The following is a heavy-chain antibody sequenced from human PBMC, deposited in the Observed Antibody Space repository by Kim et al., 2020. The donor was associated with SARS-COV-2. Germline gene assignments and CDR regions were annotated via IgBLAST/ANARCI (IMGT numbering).Heavy chain of an antibody. D-gene: IGHD3-3*01. CDR2: ISSSSSTI. J-gene: IGHJ6*02. V-gene: IGHV3-48*02. CDR1: GFTFSSYS. CDR3: ARSQRFLEWFYYYYGMDV. Sequence: GGSLRLSCAASGFTFSSYSMNWVRQAPGKGLEWVSYISSSSSTIYYADSVKGRFTISRDNAKNSLYLQMNSLRDEDTAVYYCARSQRFLEWFYYYYGMDVWGQGTTVTVSS.